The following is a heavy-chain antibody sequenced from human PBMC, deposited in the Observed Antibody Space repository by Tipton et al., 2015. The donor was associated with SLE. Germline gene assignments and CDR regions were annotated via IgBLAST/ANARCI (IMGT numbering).Heavy chain of an antibody. J-gene: IGHJ4*02. CDR3: ARAGILTGYYPYFDY. D-gene: IGHD3-9*01. Sequence: TLSLTCAVSGYSISGTHWWGWVRQPPGKGLEWIGYMHYSGPTYYNPSLRSRVTMSVDTSKNQFSLKLSSVTAADTAVYYCARAGILTGYYPYFDYWGQGTLVTVSS. CDR1: GYSISGTHW. V-gene: IGHV4-28*01. CDR2: MHYSGPT.